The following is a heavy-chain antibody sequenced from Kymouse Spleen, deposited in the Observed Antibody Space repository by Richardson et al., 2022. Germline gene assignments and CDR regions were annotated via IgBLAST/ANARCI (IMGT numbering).Heavy chain of an antibody. J-gene: IGHJ4*02. Sequence: EVQLVESGGGLVQPGGSLKLSCAASGFTFSGSAMHWVRQASGKGLEWVGRIRSKANSYATAYAASVKGRFTISRDDSKNTAYLQMNSLKTEDTAVYYCTRHTHYYGSGSYPFDYWGQGTLVTVSS. V-gene: IGHV3-73*02. CDR1: GFTFSGSA. CDR2: IRSKANSYAT. CDR3: TRHTHYYGSGSYPFDY. D-gene: IGHD3-10*01.